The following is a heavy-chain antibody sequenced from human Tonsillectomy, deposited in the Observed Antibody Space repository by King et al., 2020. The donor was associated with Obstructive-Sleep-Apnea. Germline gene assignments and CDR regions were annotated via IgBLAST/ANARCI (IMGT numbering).Heavy chain of an antibody. J-gene: IGHJ1*01. D-gene: IGHD3-3*01. CDR1: GGSFSGYY. Sequence: VQLQQWGAGLLKPSETLSLTCAVYGGSFSGYYWSWIRQPPGKGLEWIGEIIHSGSTNYNPSLKSRVTISVDTSKNQFSLNLSSVTAADTAVYYCAGGRRISPEYFQHWGQGTLVTVSS. V-gene: IGHV4-34*01. CDR3: AGGRRISPEYFQH. CDR2: IIHSGST.